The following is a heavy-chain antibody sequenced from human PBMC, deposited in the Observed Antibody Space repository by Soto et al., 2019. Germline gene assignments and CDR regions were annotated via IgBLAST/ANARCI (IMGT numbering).Heavy chain of an antibody. J-gene: IGHJ4*02. V-gene: IGHV4-59*01. Sequence: PXATLSLTCTVSGGSISSYYWSWIRQPPGKGLEWIGYIYYSVSTNYNPSLKSRVTISVDTSKNQFSLKLSSVTAADTAVYYCAREEPSSSTSEYYFDYWGQGTLVTV. CDR2: IYYSVST. D-gene: IGHD2-2*01. CDR1: GGSISSYY. CDR3: AREEPSSSTSEYYFDY.